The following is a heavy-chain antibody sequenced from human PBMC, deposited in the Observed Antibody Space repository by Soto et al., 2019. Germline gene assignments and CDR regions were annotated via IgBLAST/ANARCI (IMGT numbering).Heavy chain of an antibody. CDR3: ANQGPIVARPTNYYYYGMDV. D-gene: IGHD6-6*01. Sequence: QLLESGPGLVKPSETLSLTCTVSGGSISSSSYYWGWIRQPPGKGLEWIGSIYYSGSTYYNPSLKSLVTITVDTAKNQFSLLLSSVTAADSAVYYCANQGPIVARPTNYYYYGMDVWCQGTTVTVSS. CDR2: IYYSGST. CDR1: GGSISSSSYY. J-gene: IGHJ6*02. V-gene: IGHV4-39*01.